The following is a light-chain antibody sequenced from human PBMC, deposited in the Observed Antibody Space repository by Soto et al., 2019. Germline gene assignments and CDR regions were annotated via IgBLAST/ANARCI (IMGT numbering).Light chain of an antibody. CDR1: SSDVGGYNH. J-gene: IGLJ2*01. Sequence: QSVLTQPASVSGSPGQSITISCTGTSSDVGGYNHVSWYQHSPGKAPKLILFAVSDRPSGVSHRFSGFKSGNTASLTISGLQADDEADYYRCSYTSLSTVVFGGGTQLTVL. V-gene: IGLV2-14*01. CDR3: CSYTSLSTVV. CDR2: AVS.